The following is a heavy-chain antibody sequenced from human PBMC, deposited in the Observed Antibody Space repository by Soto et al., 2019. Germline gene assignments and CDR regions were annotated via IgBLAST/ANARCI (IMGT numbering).Heavy chain of an antibody. Sequence: SETLSLTCAVYGGSFSGYYWSWIRQPPGEGLEWIGEINHSGSPNYNPSLKSRVTISVDTSKNQFSLNLTPVTAADTAVYYCARGRWELRFDNWGQGTPATVSS. CDR1: GGSFSGYY. V-gene: IGHV4-34*01. J-gene: IGHJ4*02. D-gene: IGHD1-26*01. CDR3: ARGRWELRFDN. CDR2: INHSGSP.